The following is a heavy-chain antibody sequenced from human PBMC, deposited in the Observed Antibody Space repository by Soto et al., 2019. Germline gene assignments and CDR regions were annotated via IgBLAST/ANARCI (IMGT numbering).Heavy chain of an antibody. J-gene: IGHJ4*02. D-gene: IGHD2-15*01. Sequence: SETLSLTCAVYGGSFSGYYWSWIRQPPGKGLEWIGEINHSGSTNYNPSLKSRVTISVDTSKNQFSLKLSSVTAADTAVYYCARESFVRRVVVAATIDYWGQGTLVTVS. V-gene: IGHV4-34*01. CDR2: INHSGST. CDR3: ARESFVRRVVVAATIDY. CDR1: GGSFSGYY.